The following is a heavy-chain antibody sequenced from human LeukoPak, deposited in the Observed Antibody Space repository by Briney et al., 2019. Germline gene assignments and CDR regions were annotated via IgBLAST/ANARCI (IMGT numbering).Heavy chain of an antibody. V-gene: IGHV3-30*02. CDR2: IRYDGSNK. CDR3: AKVPRDCSGGSCYSYYYYMDV. Sequence: GGSLRLPCAASGFTFSSYGMHWVRQAPGKGLEWVAFIRYDGSNKYYADSVKGRFTISRDNSKNTLYLQMNSLRAEDTAVYYCAKVPRDCSGGSCYSYYYYMDVWGKGTTVTVSS. J-gene: IGHJ6*03. CDR1: GFTFSSYG. D-gene: IGHD2-15*01.